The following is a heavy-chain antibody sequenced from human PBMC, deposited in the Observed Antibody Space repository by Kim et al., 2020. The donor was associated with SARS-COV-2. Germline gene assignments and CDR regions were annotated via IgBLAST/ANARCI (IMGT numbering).Heavy chain of an antibody. V-gene: IGHV3-49*02. Sequence: KGRFTISRDDSKSIAYLQMNSLKTEDTAVYYCTRDSANIVVVVAATAADYWGQGTLVTVSS. D-gene: IGHD2-15*01. CDR3: TRDSANIVVVVAATAADY. J-gene: IGHJ4*02.